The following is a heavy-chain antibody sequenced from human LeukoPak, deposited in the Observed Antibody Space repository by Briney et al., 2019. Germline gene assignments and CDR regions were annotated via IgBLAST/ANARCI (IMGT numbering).Heavy chain of an antibody. CDR2: ISPIFRTV. J-gene: IGHJ6*02. Sequence: GASVKVSCKASGGNFSNYPINWVRKAPGQGLEWMGVISPIFRTVYYGQKFQVRVTISADESTNTAYMELSSLIPKDTAVYFCARGRRHCTSTSCYAWDRGAMDVWGQGTMVTVSS. CDR3: ARGRRHCTSTSCYAWDRGAMDV. V-gene: IGHV1-69*13. CDR1: GGNFSNYP. D-gene: IGHD2-2*01.